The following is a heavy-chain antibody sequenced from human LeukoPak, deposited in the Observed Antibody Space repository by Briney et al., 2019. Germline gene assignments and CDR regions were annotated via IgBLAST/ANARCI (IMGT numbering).Heavy chain of an antibody. V-gene: IGHV3-48*02. CDR1: GFTFSTYS. J-gene: IGHJ4*02. CDR2: ISSGSGTI. Sequence: GGSLRLSCAASGFTFSTYSMNWVRQAPGKGLEWVSYISSGSGTIRYADSVKGRFTISRDNAKNSLCLHMSSLRDEDTAVYYCAGDSGYAFDYWGRGTLVTASS. CDR3: AGDSGYAFDY. D-gene: IGHD3-10*01.